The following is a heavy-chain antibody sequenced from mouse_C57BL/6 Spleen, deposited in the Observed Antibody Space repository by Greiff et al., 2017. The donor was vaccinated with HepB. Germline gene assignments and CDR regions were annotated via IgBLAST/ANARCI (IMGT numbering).Heavy chain of an antibody. V-gene: IGHV1-69*01. CDR3: AVLPGAY. J-gene: IGHJ3*01. Sequence: VQLQQSGAELVMPGASVKLSCKASGYTFTSYWMHWVKQRPGQGLEWIGEIDPSDSYTNYTQKFKGKSTLTVDKSSSTAYMQLSSLTSEDSAVYYCAVLPGAYWGQGTLVTVSA. CDR2: IDPSDSYT. CDR1: GYTFTSYW.